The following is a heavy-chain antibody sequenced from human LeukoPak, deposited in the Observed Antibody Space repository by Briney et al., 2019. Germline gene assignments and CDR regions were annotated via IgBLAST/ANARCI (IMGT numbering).Heavy chain of an antibody. CDR1: GGSISSYY. Sequence: SETQSLTCTVSGGSISSYYWSWIRQPPGKGLEWIGYIYYSGSTNYNPSLKSRVTISVDTSKNQFSLKLSSVTAADTAVYYCARKRESGDGYNGWNYYFDYWGQGTLVTVSS. D-gene: IGHD5-24*01. J-gene: IGHJ4*02. V-gene: IGHV4-59*01. CDR3: ARKRESGDGYNGWNYYFDY. CDR2: IYYSGST.